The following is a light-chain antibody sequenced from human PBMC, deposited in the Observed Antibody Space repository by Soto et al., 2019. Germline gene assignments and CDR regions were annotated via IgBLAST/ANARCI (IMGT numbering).Light chain of an antibody. V-gene: IGLV2-23*01. CDR3: CSYSGSSTGV. J-gene: IGLJ2*01. CDR1: RSDVGTYNL. Sequence: QSALTQPASVSGSPGQSITISCTGTRSDVGTYNLVSWYQQHPGKAPKLMIYEGSKRPSGVSNRFSGSKSGNTASLTLSGLQAEDEADYYCCSYSGSSTGVFGGGTKLTVL. CDR2: EGS.